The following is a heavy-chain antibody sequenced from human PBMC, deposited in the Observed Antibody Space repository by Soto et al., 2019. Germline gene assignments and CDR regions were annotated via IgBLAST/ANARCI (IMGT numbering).Heavy chain of an antibody. CDR3: VTDRQRGRIALFGVAKVGNAFDI. CDR1: GYILPELS. D-gene: IGHD3-3*01. CDR2: FDPEEGEV. J-gene: IGHJ3*02. V-gene: IGHV1-24*01. Sequence: QGQLVQSGAEVKKPGASVKVSCKVSGYILPELSIHWVRQAPGKGPEWMGGFDPEEGEVIYAQKFRGRITVTEDTSTDTVHMELSSLGSDDTAVYYCVTDRQRGRIALFGVAKVGNAFDIWGQGTLVTVSS.